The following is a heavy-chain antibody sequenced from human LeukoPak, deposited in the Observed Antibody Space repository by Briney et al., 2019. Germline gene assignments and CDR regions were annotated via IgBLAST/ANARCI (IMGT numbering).Heavy chain of an antibody. CDR2: IKSKTDGGTA. CDR3: TTDRWVRQKVYYFDY. Sequence: GGSLRLSCAASGFTFSNAWMSWVRRAPGKGLEWVGRIKSKTDGGTADYAAPVKGRFTISRDDSKNTLYLQMNSLKTEDTAVYYCTTDRWVRQKVYYFDYWGQGTLVTVSS. J-gene: IGHJ4*02. V-gene: IGHV3-15*01. CDR1: GFTFSNAW. D-gene: IGHD1-26*01.